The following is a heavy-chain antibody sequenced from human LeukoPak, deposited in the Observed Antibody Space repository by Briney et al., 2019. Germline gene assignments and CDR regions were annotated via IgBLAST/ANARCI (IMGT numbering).Heavy chain of an antibody. CDR2: INPNSGGT. CDR1: GYTFTGYY. CDR3: ASPGLKQPRGEWFDY. Sequence: ASVKVSCKASGYTFTGYYMHWVRQAPGQGLEWMGWINPNSGGTNYAQKFQGRVTMTRDTSISTAYMELSRLRSDDTAVYYCASPGLKQPRGEWFDYWGQGTLVTVSS. J-gene: IGHJ4*02. D-gene: IGHD3-16*01. V-gene: IGHV1-2*02.